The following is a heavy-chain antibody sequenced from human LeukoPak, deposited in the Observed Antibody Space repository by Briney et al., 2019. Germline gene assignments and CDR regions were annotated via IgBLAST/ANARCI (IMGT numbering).Heavy chain of an antibody. V-gene: IGHV3-11*04. D-gene: IGHD4-17*01. CDR3: ARDYGDHSARYYFDY. CDR2: ISSSGSTI. Sequence: GGSLRLSCAASGFTFSDYYMSWIRQAPGKGLEWVSYISSSGSTIYYADSVKGRFTISRDNAKNSLYLQMNSLRAEDTAVYYCARDYGDHSARYYFDYWGQGTLVTVSS. CDR1: GFTFSDYY. J-gene: IGHJ4*02.